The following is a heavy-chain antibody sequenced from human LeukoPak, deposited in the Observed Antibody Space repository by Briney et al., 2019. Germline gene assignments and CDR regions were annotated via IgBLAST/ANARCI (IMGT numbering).Heavy chain of an antibody. CDR2: INHSGST. CDR1: GGSFSGYY. V-gene: IGHV4-34*01. J-gene: IGHJ5*02. Sequence: SETLSLTCAVYGGSFSGYYWSWVRQPPGKGLEWIGEINHSGSTNYNPSLKSRVTISVDTSKNQFSLKLSSVTAADTAVYYCARGVVVVPAAINRFDPWGQGTLVTVSS. D-gene: IGHD2-2*02. CDR3: ARGVVVVPAAINRFDP.